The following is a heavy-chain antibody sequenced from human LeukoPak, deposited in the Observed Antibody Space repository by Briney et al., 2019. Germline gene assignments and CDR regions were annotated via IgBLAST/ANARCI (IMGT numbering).Heavy chain of an antibody. J-gene: IGHJ5*02. V-gene: IGHV3-9*01. Sequence: RAGESLRLSCAASGFTFDDYAMPWVRQAPGKGLEWVSGISWNSGSIGYADSVKGRFTISRDNAKNSLYLQMNSLRADDTAIYYCAKASYCGGDCFHNWFDPWGQGMLVTVS. CDR3: AKASYCGGDCFHNWFDP. CDR1: GFTFDDYA. D-gene: IGHD2-21*02. CDR2: ISWNSGSI.